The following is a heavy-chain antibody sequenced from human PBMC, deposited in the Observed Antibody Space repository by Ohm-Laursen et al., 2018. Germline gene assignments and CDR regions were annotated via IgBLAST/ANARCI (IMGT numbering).Heavy chain of an antibody. V-gene: IGHV4-4*07. CDR1: GGAISSYY. D-gene: IGHD4-11*01. CDR2: INISGT. J-gene: IGHJ6*02. Sequence: SETLSLTCTISGGAISSYYWSWIRQPAGKGLEWIGRINISGTNYNPSLKSRVTMSVDTSKNQFSLNLSSVTAADTAVYYCAAPNSNQFPYYYYGMDVWGQGTTVTVSS. CDR3: AAPNSNQFPYYYYGMDV.